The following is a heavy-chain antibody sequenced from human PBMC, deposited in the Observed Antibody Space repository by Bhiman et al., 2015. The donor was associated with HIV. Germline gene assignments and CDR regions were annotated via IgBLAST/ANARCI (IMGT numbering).Heavy chain of an antibody. CDR1: GFSISSYT. Sequence: EVQLVESGGGLVQPGGSLKLSCAASGFSISSYTMNWVRQAPGKGLEWVSSISSSSSYIYYAASVKGRFTISRDNAKNSLYLQMNSLRAEDTAVYYCARDQAREVNGMDVWGQGTTVTVSS. CDR3: ARDQAREVNGMDV. J-gene: IGHJ6*02. V-gene: IGHV3-21*03. CDR2: ISSSSSYI. D-gene: IGHD3-10*01.